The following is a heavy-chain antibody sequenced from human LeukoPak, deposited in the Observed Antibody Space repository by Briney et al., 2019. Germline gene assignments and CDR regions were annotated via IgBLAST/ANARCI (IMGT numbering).Heavy chain of an antibody. J-gene: IGHJ4*02. V-gene: IGHV1-2*02. CDR3: ARVRDRGYYYDSSGYYY. Sequence: ASVTVSYMPSVYTFTHYYMHWVRPAPGQGLEWMGWVNPNSGGTNYAQKFQGRVTLTRDTSISTAYMELSRLRSDDTAVYYCARVRDRGYYYDSSGYYYWGQGTLVTVSS. CDR2: VNPNSGGT. D-gene: IGHD3-22*01. CDR1: VYTFTHYY.